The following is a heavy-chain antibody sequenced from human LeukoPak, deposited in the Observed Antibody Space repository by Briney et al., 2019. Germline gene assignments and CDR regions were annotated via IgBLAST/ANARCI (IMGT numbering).Heavy chain of an antibody. Sequence: SGGSLRLSCAASGFTFSSYGMHWVRQAPGKGLEWVAVISYDGSNKYYADSVKGRFTISRDNSKNTLYLQMNSLRAEDTAVYYCAKGYYYDSSGSLLEWGQGTLVTVSS. D-gene: IGHD3-22*01. CDR2: ISYDGSNK. J-gene: IGHJ4*02. CDR1: GFTFSSYG. V-gene: IGHV3-30*18. CDR3: AKGYYYDSSGSLLE.